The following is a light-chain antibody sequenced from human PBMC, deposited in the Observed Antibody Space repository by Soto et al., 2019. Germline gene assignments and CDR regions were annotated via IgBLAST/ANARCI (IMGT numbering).Light chain of an antibody. V-gene: IGLV2-23*02. CDR2: DIN. Sequence: QSALTQPASVSGSPGQSITISCTGTSRDVGSYDLVSWYQQHPGKAPKLIISDINKRPSGVSNRFSGSKSGNTASLTISGLQAEDEAEYYCCSYAGRATTYALGTGTKVTVL. CDR3: CSYAGRATTYA. CDR1: SRDVGSYDL. J-gene: IGLJ1*01.